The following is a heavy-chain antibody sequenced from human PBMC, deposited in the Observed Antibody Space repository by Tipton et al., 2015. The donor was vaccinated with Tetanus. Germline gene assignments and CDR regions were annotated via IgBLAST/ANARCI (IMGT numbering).Heavy chain of an antibody. V-gene: IGHV4-31*11. D-gene: IGHD3-16*01. J-gene: IGHJ5*02. CDR3: ARDQGGGRVARLNWFGP. Sequence: TLSLTCAVYGAPINRGGYLWTWVRQYPGRGLEWIGYIYYTELTSYTPSLESRVKISVDTSKNHFSLTLTSVTAADTAVYYCARDQGGGRVARLNWFGPWGQGTLVTVSS. CDR1: GAPINRGGYL. CDR2: IYYTELT.